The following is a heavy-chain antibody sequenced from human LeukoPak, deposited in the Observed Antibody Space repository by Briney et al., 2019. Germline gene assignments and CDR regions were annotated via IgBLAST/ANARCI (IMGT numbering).Heavy chain of an antibody. CDR2: ISAHNGNK. V-gene: IGHV1-18*01. Sequence: ASVKVSCKASGYTFTRYGISWVGQAPGQGLEGMGWISAHNGNKNYAQKLQGRVTMTTPTSTSTAYMELRSLRSDDTAVYYCARDGGSYYPPIDYWGQGTLVTVSS. CDR3: ARDGGSYYPPIDY. CDR1: GYTFTRYG. D-gene: IGHD1-26*01. J-gene: IGHJ4*02.